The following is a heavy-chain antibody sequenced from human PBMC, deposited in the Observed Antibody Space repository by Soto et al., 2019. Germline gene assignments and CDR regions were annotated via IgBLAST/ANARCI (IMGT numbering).Heavy chain of an antibody. CDR1: GYSFTDYW. D-gene: IGHD4-17*01. CDR3: ARTRGAAVNWLDL. J-gene: IGHJ5*02. V-gene: IGHV5-10-1*01. Sequence: PGESLKISCVASGYSFTDYWIHWVRQLPGKGLEWMGRIDPTDSYTTYRPSFQGHVTISVYKSTRTAHLQYSSLKASDSGIYYCARTRGAAVNWLDLWGQGTQVTVSS. CDR2: IDPTDSYT.